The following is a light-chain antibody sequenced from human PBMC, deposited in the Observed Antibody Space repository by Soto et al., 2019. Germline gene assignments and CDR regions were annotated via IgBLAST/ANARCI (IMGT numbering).Light chain of an antibody. CDR2: DVS. V-gene: IGLV2-14*01. Sequence: QSALTQPASVSGSPGQSITISCTGTGSDVGGYNYVSWYQQYPGKAPKVMIYDVSNRPPGVSNRFSGSKSGNTASLTISGLQAEDEADYYCSSYKTTSPLVFGGGTKLTVL. CDR1: GSDVGGYNY. CDR3: SSYKTTSPLV. J-gene: IGLJ2*01.